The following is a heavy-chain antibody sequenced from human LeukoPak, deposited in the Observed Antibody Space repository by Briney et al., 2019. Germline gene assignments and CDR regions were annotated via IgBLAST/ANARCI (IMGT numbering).Heavy chain of an antibody. CDR3: ARQYSGSYYFYFDY. CDR2: IIPILGIA. V-gene: IGHV1-69*04. Sequence: SLKVSSKASGGTFISYAISSVRHAPGQGLEWMGRIIPILGIANYAQKFQGRVTITADKSTSTVYMELSSLRSEDTAVYYCARQYSGSYYFYFDYWGQGTLVTVSA. J-gene: IGHJ4*02. D-gene: IGHD1-26*01. CDR1: GGTFISYA.